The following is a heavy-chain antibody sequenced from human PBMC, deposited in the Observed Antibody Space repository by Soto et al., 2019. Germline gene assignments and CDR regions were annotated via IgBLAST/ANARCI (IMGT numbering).Heavy chain of an antibody. D-gene: IGHD1-26*01. J-gene: IGHJ4*02. CDR1: GFTFSSHA. CDR3: ARDDEGGSDCDLGY. CDR2: ISSDGSNK. V-gene: IGHV3-30-3*01. Sequence: QVQLVESGGGVVQPGRSLRLSCAVSGFTFSSHAMHWVRQAPGKGLEWVTLISSDGSNKYYADSVKGRFTTSRDNSKNTMYMQMTRLRVEDTAVYYCARDDEGGSDCDLGYWGQGALVTVSS.